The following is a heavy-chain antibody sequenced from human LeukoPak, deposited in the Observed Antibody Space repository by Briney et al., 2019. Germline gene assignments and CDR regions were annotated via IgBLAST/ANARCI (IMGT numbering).Heavy chain of an antibody. D-gene: IGHD3-22*01. J-gene: IGHJ6*02. CDR2: ISGSGGST. CDR3: AKDPYYYDSSGPYGMDV. Sequence: GGSLRLSCTASGFSFSGYWMSWVRQAPGKGLEWVSAISGSGGSTYYADSVKGRFTISRDNSKNTLYLQMNSLRAEDTAVYYCAKDPYYYDSSGPYGMDVWGQGTTVTVSS. CDR1: GFSFSGYW. V-gene: IGHV3-23*01.